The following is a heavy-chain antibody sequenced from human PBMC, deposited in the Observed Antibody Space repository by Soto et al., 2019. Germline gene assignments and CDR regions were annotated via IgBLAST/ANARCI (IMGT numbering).Heavy chain of an antibody. CDR1: GFTFSSYG. CDR3: AKWKWGDGGIGYFDY. J-gene: IGHJ4*02. Sequence: QVQLVESGGGVVQPGRSLRLSCAASGFTFSSYGMHWVRQAPGKGLEWVAVISYDGSNKYYADSVKGRFTISRDNSKNTLYLQMNSLSAEDTAVYYCAKWKWGDGGIGYFDYWGQGILVTVSS. V-gene: IGHV3-30*18. D-gene: IGHD2-15*01. CDR2: ISYDGSNK.